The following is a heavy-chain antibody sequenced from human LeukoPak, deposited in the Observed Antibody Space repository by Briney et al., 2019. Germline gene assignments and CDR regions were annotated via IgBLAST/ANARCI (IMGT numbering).Heavy chain of an antibody. J-gene: IGHJ4*02. CDR2: IIPILGIA. V-gene: IGHV1-69*04. CDR1: GGTFSSYA. CDR3: AKDLISPRSVGSSEKVDY. D-gene: IGHD3-10*01. Sequence: SVKVSCKASGGTFSSYAISWVRQAPGQGLEWMGRIIPILGIANYAQKFQGRVTITADKSTSTAYMELSSLRSEDTAVYYCAKDLISPRSVGSSEKVDYWGQGTLVTVSS.